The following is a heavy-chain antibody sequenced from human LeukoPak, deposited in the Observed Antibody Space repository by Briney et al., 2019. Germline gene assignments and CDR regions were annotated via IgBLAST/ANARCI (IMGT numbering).Heavy chain of an antibody. V-gene: IGHV5-51*01. CDR3: ARPEDIARRVNY. J-gene: IGHJ4*02. D-gene: IGHD5-18*01. CDR2: IYPGDFDT. CDR1: GYSFTSYW. Sequence: GETLKISCKASGYSFTSYWIGWVRQMPGKGLEWMGIIYPGDFDTRYSPSFQGQVTISADKSISTAYLQWSSLKASDTAIYYCARPEDIARRVNYWGQGTLVTVSS.